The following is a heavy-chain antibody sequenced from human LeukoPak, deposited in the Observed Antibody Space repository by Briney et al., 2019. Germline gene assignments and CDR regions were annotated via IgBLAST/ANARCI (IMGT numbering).Heavy chain of an antibody. D-gene: IGHD3-3*01. Sequence: PGGSLRLSCAASGFTFSSYELNWVRQAPGKGLEWLSYISSSGSTRYYADSVKGRFTISRDNAKNSLYLQMNSLRAEDTAVYYCARDILEWFYRGDAFDIWGQGTMVTVSS. J-gene: IGHJ3*02. CDR3: ARDILEWFYRGDAFDI. CDR1: GFTFSSYE. CDR2: ISSSGSTR. V-gene: IGHV3-48*03.